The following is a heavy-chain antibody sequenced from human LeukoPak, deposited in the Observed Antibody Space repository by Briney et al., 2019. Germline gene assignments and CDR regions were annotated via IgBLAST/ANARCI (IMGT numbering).Heavy chain of an antibody. CDR3: ARAMTTVTKGDFDY. J-gene: IGHJ4*02. D-gene: IGHD4-17*01. CDR2: ISSSGSTI. Sequence: WGSLRLSCAASGFTFSDYYMSWIRQAPGKGLEWVSYISSSGSTIYYADSVKGRFTISRDNAKNSLYLQMNSLRAEDTAVYYCARAMTTVTKGDFDYWGQGTLVTVSS. CDR1: GFTFSDYY. V-gene: IGHV3-11*04.